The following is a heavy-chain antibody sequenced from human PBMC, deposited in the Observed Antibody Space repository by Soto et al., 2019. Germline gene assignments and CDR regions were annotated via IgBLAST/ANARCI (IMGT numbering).Heavy chain of an antibody. CDR2: INPKRGDT. Sequence: ASVKGSCKASGYTFTDYFVHWVRQAPGQGLEWMGYINPKRGDTKFAPKFQGRVTLTRDTSITTAYMDLRRLTSDDTAVYYCASWSGASGSYTGFAAWGPGPLVPACS. CDR3: ASWSGASGSYTGFAA. J-gene: IGHJ5*02. D-gene: IGHD3-10*01. CDR1: GYTFTDYF. V-gene: IGHV1-2*02.